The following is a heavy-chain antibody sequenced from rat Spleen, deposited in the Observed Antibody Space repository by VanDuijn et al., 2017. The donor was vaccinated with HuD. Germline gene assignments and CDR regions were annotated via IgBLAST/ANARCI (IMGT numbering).Heavy chain of an antibody. CDR2: IIYDGSNT. J-gene: IGHJ2*01. Sequence: EVQLVESDGGLVQPGRSLKLSCAASGFTFSDYYIAWVRQAPTKGLEWVATIIYDGSNTYYRDSVKGRFTISRDNAESTLYLQMNSLKSEDTATYYCAVAGYGYWGQGVMVTVSS. CDR1: GFTFSDYY. D-gene: IGHD1-7*01. V-gene: IGHV5-7*01. CDR3: AVAGYGY.